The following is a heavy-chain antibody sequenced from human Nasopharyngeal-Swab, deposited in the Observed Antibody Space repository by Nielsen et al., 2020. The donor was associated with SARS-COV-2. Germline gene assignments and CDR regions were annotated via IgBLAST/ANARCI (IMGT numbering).Heavy chain of an antibody. Sequence: WIRQPPGKALEWLALICWDDDKRYSPSLKSRLTITKDTSKNQVVLTMTNMDPVDTATYYCAHSLHYYGSGSLFSNYYYYYMDVWGKGTTGTVSS. V-gene: IGHV2-5*02. CDR2: ICWDDDK. D-gene: IGHD3-10*01. CDR3: AHSLHYYGSGSLFSNYYYYYMDV. J-gene: IGHJ6*03.